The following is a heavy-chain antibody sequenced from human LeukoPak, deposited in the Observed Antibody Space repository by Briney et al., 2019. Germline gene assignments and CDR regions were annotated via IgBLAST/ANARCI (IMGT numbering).Heavy chain of an antibody. D-gene: IGHD5-24*01. CDR1: GGSISSYY. CDR3: ARGRRDGYHWFDP. V-gene: IGHV4-59*01. J-gene: IGHJ5*02. CDR2: IYYSGST. Sequence: PSETLSLTCTVSGGSISSYYWSWIRQPPGKGLEWIGYIYYSGSTNYNPSLKSRVTISVDTSKNQFSLKLSSVTAADTAVYYCARGRRDGYHWFDPWGQGTLVTVSS.